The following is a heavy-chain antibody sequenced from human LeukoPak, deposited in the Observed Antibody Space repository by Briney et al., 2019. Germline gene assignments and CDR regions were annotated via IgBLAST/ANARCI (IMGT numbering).Heavy chain of an antibody. CDR2: IYSGGET. J-gene: IGHJ1*01. Sequence: GGCLRLSCAASGITVSRNHMSWVRQAPGKGREWVSVIYSGGETYYAESVKGRFTISRDNSKNTLYLQMNSLRDEDTAVYYCARDQCTSASCYSNWGQGTLVTVSS. D-gene: IGHD2-2*02. CDR3: ARDQCTSASCYSN. CDR1: GITVSRNH. V-gene: IGHV3-66*02.